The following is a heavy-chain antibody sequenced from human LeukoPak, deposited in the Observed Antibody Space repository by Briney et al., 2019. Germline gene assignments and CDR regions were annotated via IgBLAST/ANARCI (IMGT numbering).Heavy chain of an antibody. J-gene: IGHJ3*02. CDR3: ARSAIDVYYYDSRADKDAFDM. D-gene: IGHD3-22*01. CDR2: IYYSGST. Sequence: SQTLSLTCTVSGGSISSGDFYWSWIRQHPGKGLEWIGYIYYSGSTHYNPSLKSRVNISMDPSKNQFSLRLSSVTAADTAVYYCARSAIDVYYYDSRADKDAFDMWGQGTMVTVSS. V-gene: IGHV4-31*03. CDR1: GGSISSGDFY.